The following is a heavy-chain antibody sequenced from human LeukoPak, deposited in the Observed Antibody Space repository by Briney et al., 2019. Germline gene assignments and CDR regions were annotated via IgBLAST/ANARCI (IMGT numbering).Heavy chain of an antibody. Sequence: PSETLSLTCTVSGGSISSYYWSWIRQPPGKGLEWIGYIYYSGSTNYNPSLKSRVTISVDTSKNQFSLMLSSVTAADTAVYYCARLGYCSSTSCYEDYYYYGMDVWGQGTTVTVSS. CDR1: GGSISSYY. V-gene: IGHV4-59*08. J-gene: IGHJ6*02. CDR3: ARLGYCSSTSCYEDYYYYGMDV. D-gene: IGHD2-2*01. CDR2: IYYSGST.